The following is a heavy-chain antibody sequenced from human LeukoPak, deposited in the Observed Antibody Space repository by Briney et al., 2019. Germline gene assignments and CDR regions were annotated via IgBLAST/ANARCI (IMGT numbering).Heavy chain of an antibody. CDR3: ARGGFGYVYFDY. CDR1: GFTFSAYW. CDR2: IKGDGSEK. V-gene: IGHV3-7*01. Sequence: GGSLRLSRAASGFTFSAYWMSWVCQAPGKGLEWVAHIKGDGSEKYSVDSVKGRFTISRDNAKSSLYLQMNSLRAEDTALYYCARGGFGYVYFDYWGQGSLVTVSS. D-gene: IGHD2-8*01. J-gene: IGHJ4*02.